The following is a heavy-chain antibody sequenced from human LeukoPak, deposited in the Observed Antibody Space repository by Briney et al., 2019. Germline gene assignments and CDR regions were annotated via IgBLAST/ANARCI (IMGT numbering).Heavy chain of an antibody. V-gene: IGHV4-59*08. CDR3: ARSPYPKNWTTDY. J-gene: IGHJ4*02. CDR1: GGSIGSYY. Sequence: PSETLSLTCTVSGGSIGSYYWSWIRQPPGKGLEWIGYIYYSGSTNYNPSLKSRVTISVDTSKNQFSLKLSSVTAADTAVYYCARSPYPKNWTTDYWGQGTLVTVSS. CDR2: IYYSGST. D-gene: IGHD1-1*01.